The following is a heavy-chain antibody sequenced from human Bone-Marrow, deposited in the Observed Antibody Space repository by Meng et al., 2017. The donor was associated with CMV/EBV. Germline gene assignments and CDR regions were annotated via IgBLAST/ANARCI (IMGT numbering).Heavy chain of an antibody. D-gene: IGHD3-3*01. CDR3: TRAPYDFWSGYYHPLDY. Sequence: GESLKISCAASGFTFSGSAMHWVRQASGKGLEWVGRIRSKANSYAAAYAASVKGRFTISRDDSKNTAYLQMNSRKTEDTAVYYCTRAPYDFWSGYYHPLDYWGQGTLVTVAS. V-gene: IGHV3-73*01. CDR2: IRSKANSYAA. J-gene: IGHJ4*02. CDR1: GFTFSGSA.